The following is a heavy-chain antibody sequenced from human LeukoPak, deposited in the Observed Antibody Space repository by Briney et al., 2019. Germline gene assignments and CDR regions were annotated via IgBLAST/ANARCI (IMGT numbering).Heavy chain of an antibody. Sequence: GGSLRLSCAASGFTFSSYWMNWVRQAPGKGLEWVANIKQDGSEKDCVDSVKGRFTISRDNAKNSLYLQMNSLRAEDTAVYYCAKAVDDSTTWGYMDVWGKGTTVAVSS. CDR2: IKQDGSEK. D-gene: IGHD2/OR15-2a*01. V-gene: IGHV3-7*01. CDR1: GFTFSSYW. J-gene: IGHJ6*03. CDR3: AKAVDDSTTWGYMDV.